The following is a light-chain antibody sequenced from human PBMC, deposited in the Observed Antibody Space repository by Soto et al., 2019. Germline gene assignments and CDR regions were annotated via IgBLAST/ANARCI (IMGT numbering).Light chain of an antibody. CDR2: GAS. CDR3: QQYGSSPYT. J-gene: IGKJ2*01. Sequence: EIVLTQSPGTLSLSPGERATLSCRASQSVSSTYLAWYQQKPGQAPRLLIYGASIRATGVPDRFSGSGSGKDFTLTIRRLEAEDFEVYYCQQYGSSPYTFGQVTKLEI. V-gene: IGKV3-20*01. CDR1: QSVSSTY.